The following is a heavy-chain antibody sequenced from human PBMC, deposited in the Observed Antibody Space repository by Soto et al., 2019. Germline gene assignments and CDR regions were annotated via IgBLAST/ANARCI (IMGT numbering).Heavy chain of an antibody. CDR1: GSSINSSGYY. Sequence: KPSETLSLTCTVSGSSINSSGYYWGWIRQPPGKGLEWIGSMFYGVSTYYNPSLKSRVTVSVDTSKNQLSLNLRSVTAADTAVYYCARLPSRHLVDYWGQGTLVTVSS. D-gene: IGHD3-3*02. CDR2: MFYGVST. V-gene: IGHV4-39*01. J-gene: IGHJ4*02. CDR3: ARLPSRHLVDY.